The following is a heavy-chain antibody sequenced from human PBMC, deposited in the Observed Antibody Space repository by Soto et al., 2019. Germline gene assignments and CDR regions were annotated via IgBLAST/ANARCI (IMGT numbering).Heavy chain of an antibody. Sequence: GGSLRLSCAASGFTFSSYAMSWVRQAPGKGLEWVSAMSGSGGSTYYADSVKGRFTISRDNSKNTLYLQMNSLRAEDTAVYYCAKDVLRFLESSLNGMDVWGQGTTVTVSS. V-gene: IGHV3-23*01. J-gene: IGHJ6*02. D-gene: IGHD3-3*01. CDR1: GFTFSSYA. CDR2: MSGSGGST. CDR3: AKDVLRFLESSLNGMDV.